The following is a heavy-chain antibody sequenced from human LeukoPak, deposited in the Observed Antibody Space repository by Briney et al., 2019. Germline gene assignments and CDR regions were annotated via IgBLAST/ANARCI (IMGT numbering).Heavy chain of an antibody. CDR2: INQDQSAK. CDR1: GFTFRNFW. D-gene: IGHD4-23*01. Sequence: TGGSLRLSCAASGFTFRNFWMSWVRQAPGKGLEWVASINQDQSAKFYVGSVRGRFTISGDNAQNSLFLQMNSLRAEDTAFYYCAKLLRDVTIYDFWGQGALVTVSS. V-gene: IGHV3-7*01. CDR3: AKLLRDVTIYDF. J-gene: IGHJ4*01.